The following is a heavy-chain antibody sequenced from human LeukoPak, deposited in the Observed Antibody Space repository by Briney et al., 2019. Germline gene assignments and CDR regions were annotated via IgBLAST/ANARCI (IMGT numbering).Heavy chain of an antibody. Sequence: SETLSLTCAVYGGSFSGYYWSRIRQPPGKGLEWIGEINHSGSTNYNPSLKSRVTISVDTSKNQFSLKLSSVTAADTAVYYCARCSTPYYYYYYYMDVWGKGTTVTVSS. CDR2: INHSGST. J-gene: IGHJ6*03. CDR1: GGSFSGYY. CDR3: ARCSTPYYYYYYYMDV. D-gene: IGHD4/OR15-4a*01. V-gene: IGHV4-34*01.